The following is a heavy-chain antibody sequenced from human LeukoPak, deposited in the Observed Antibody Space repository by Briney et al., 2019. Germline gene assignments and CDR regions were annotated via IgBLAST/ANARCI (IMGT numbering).Heavy chain of an antibody. D-gene: IGHD6-13*01. V-gene: IGHV4-4*09. J-gene: IGHJ4*02. Sequence: HPSETLSLTCTVSGGSISSYYWSWLRQPPGKGLEWIGYIYTSGSTNYNPSLKSRATISVDTSKNQFSLKLSSVTAADTAVYYCARHVQYGSPFDYWGQGTLVTVSS. CDR2: IYTSGST. CDR1: GGSISSYY. CDR3: ARHVQYGSPFDY.